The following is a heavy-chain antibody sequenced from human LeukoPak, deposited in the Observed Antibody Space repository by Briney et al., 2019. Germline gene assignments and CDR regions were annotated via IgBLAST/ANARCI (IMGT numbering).Heavy chain of an antibody. CDR2: IIPIFGTA. CDR3: ARGPPLRLGELSS. D-gene: IGHD3-16*02. V-gene: IGHV1-69*05. J-gene: IGHJ5*02. CDR1: GGTFSSYA. Sequence: SVKVSRKASGGTFSSYAISWVRQAPGQGLEWMGRIIPIFGTANYAQKFQGRVTITTDESTSTAYMELSSLRSEDTAVYYCARGPPLRLGELSSWSQGTLVTVSS.